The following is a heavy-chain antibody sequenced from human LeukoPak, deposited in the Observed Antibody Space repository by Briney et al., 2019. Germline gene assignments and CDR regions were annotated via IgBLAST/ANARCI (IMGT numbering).Heavy chain of an antibody. Sequence: SETLSLTCTVSGGSISSYYWSWIRQPPRKGLEWIGYIYTSGSTNYNPSLKSRVTISVDTSKNQFSLKLSSVTAADTAVYYCARYGPYSSSWYGWFDPWGQGTLVTVSS. CDR3: ARYGPYSSSWYGWFDP. J-gene: IGHJ5*02. CDR2: IYTSGST. D-gene: IGHD6-13*01. CDR1: GGSISSYY. V-gene: IGHV4-4*09.